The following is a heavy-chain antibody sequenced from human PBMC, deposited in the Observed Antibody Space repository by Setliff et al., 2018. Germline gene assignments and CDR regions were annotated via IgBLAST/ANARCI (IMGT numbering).Heavy chain of an antibody. CDR1: GGSLTSGTQY. J-gene: IGHJ6*03. D-gene: IGHD5-12*01. Sequence: PSETLSLTCSVLGGSLTSGTQYWAWIRQPPGKGLEWIGNINYSGSTYYNPSLKSRVTMSVDASKNQVSLKVTSVTAEDTAVYYCAKVDIDYIMTRDNTWQYFFYMDVWGRGTTVTVS. CDR2: INYSGST. CDR3: AKVDIDYIMTRDNTWQYFFYMDV. V-gene: IGHV4-39*01.